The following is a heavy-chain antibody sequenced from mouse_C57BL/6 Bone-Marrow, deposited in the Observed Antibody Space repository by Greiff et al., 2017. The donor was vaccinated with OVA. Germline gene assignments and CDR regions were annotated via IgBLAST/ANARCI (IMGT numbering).Heavy chain of an antibody. CDR2: IDPENGDT. D-gene: IGHD2-4*01. CDR3: TTTICYDYDVGLAY. CDR1: GFNIKDDY. V-gene: IGHV14-4*01. J-gene: IGHJ3*01. Sequence: VQLQQSGAELVRPGASVKLSCTASGFNIKDDYMHWVKQRPEQGLEWIGWIDPENGDTEYASKFQGKATITADTSSNTAYLQLSSLTSEDTAVYYCTTTICYDYDVGLAYWGQGTLVTVSA.